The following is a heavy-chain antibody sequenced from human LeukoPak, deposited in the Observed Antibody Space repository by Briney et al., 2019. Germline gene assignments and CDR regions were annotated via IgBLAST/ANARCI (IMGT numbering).Heavy chain of an antibody. CDR3: AREADMGELLYPDY. V-gene: IGHV3-21*01. CDR2: ISSSSSYI. Sequence: PGGSLRLSCAASGFTFSSYSMNWVRQAPGKGLEWVSSISSSSSYIYYADSVKGRFTISRDNAKNSLYLQMNSLRAEDTAVYYCAREADMGELLYPDYWGQGTLATVSS. CDR1: GFTFSSYS. J-gene: IGHJ4*02. D-gene: IGHD3-10*01.